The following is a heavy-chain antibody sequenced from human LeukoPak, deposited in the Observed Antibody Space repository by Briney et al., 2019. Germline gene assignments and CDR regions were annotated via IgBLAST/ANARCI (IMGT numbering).Heavy chain of an antibody. V-gene: IGHV4-59*08. J-gene: IGHJ3*01. D-gene: IGHD3-16*01. CDR2: IYNSGST. Sequence: SETLSLTCTVSGGSISSHYWSWIRQPPGKGLAGIGYIYNSGSTNYNPSLKSRVTISLDTSKNQFSLHLTSVTAADTAVYFCARDDYGVFDAFDVWGQGTVVTVSS. CDR1: GGSISSHY. CDR3: ARDDYGVFDAFDV.